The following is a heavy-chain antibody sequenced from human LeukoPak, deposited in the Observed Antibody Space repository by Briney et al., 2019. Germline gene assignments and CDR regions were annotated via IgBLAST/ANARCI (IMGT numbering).Heavy chain of an antibody. Sequence: GGSLRLSCAASGFTFSDAWMSWVRQAPGKGLEWVGRIKSKTDGGTIDYAAPVNGRFTISRDDSKNTLYLQMNSLKTEDTAVYYCTTGGRYFDWYVYWGQGTLVTVSS. CDR3: TTGGRYFDWYVY. CDR1: GFTFSDAW. D-gene: IGHD3-9*01. J-gene: IGHJ4*02. V-gene: IGHV3-15*01. CDR2: IKSKTDGGTI.